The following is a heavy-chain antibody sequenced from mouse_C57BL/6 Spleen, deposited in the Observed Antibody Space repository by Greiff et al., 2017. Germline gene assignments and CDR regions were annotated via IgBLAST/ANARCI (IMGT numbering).Heavy chain of an antibody. CDR2: ISDGGSYT. Sequence: EVKLVESGGGLVKPGGSLKLSCAASGFTFSSYAMSWVRQTPEKRLEWVATISDGGSYTYYPDNVKGRFTISRDNAKNNLYLQMSHLKSEDTAMYYCAREGTTAAWFAYWGQGTLVTVSA. V-gene: IGHV5-4*01. CDR3: AREGTTAAWFAY. J-gene: IGHJ3*01. CDR1: GFTFSSYA. D-gene: IGHD2-14*01.